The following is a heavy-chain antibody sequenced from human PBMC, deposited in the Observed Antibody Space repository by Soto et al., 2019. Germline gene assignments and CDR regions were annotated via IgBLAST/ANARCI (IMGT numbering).Heavy chain of an antibody. V-gene: IGHV4-59*01. CDR1: GGSISSYY. CDR3: ARVQSYCSSTSCYYYYYYMDV. D-gene: IGHD2-2*01. Sequence: SETLSLTCTVSGGSISSYYWSWIRQPPGKGLEWIGYIYYSGSTNYNPSLKSRVTISVDTSKNQFSLKLSSVTAADTAVYYCARVQSYCSSTSCYYYYYYMDVWGKGTTVTVSS. CDR2: IYYSGST. J-gene: IGHJ6*03.